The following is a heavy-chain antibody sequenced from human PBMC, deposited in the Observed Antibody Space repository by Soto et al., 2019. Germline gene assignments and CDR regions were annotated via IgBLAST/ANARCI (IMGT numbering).Heavy chain of an antibody. CDR2: IYYSGST. Sequence: SETLSLTWTVSGGSISSYDWSWIRQPPGKGLEWIGYIYYSGSTNYNPSLKSRVTISVDTSKNQFSLRLSSVTAADTAVYYCARALVFSWSGIYYFDYWGQGALVTVS. CDR1: GGSISSYD. CDR3: ARALVFSWSGIYYFDY. V-gene: IGHV4-59*01. J-gene: IGHJ4*02. D-gene: IGHD3-3*01.